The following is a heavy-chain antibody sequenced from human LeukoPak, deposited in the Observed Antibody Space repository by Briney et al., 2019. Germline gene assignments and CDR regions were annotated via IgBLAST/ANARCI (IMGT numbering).Heavy chain of an antibody. J-gene: IGHJ2*01. Sequence: GGSLRLSCAAFGFTFSSYSMNWVRQAPGKGLEWVSSISSSSSYRYYADSVKGRSTISRDNAKNSLYLQMNSLRAEDTAVYYCARAPEGFWYFDLWGRGTLVTVSS. CDR3: ARAPEGFWYFDL. CDR1: GFTFSSYS. CDR2: ISSSSSYR. V-gene: IGHV3-21*01.